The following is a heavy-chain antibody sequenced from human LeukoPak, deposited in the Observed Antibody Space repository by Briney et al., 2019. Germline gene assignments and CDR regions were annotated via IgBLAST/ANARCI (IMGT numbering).Heavy chain of an antibody. CDR3: ARGDYYDSSGYPVSFDS. CDR2: IYTTGST. CDR1: GASISSGSYF. V-gene: IGHV4-61*02. Sequence: PSETLSLTCTVSGASISSGSYFWSWIRQPAGKGLEWIGRIYTTGSTNCNPSLKSRVTISVDTSKNQFSLKLSSVTAADTAVYYCARGDYYDSSGYPVSFDSWGQGTLVTVSS. J-gene: IGHJ4*02. D-gene: IGHD3-22*01.